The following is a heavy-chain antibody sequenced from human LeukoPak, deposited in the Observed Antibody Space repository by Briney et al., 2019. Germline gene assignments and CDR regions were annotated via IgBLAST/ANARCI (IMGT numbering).Heavy chain of an antibody. CDR3: AKDMEEVGISSFDY. V-gene: IGHV3-9*01. D-gene: IGHD2-15*01. J-gene: IGHJ4*02. CDR1: GFTFDDYA. Sequence: GGSLRLSCAASGFTFDDYAMHWVRQAPGKGLEWVSGISWNSGSMGYADSVKGRFTISRDNAKNSLYLQMNSLRAEDTALYYCAKDMEEVGISSFDYWGQGTLVTVSS. CDR2: ISWNSGSM.